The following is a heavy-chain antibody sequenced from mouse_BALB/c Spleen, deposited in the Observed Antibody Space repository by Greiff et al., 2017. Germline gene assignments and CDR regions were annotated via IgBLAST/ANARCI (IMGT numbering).Heavy chain of an antibody. Sequence: EVKLMESGGGLVQPGGSLKLSCAASGFTFSSYTMSWVRQTPEKRLEWVAYISNGGGSTYYPDTVKGRFTISRDNAKNTLYLQMSSLKSEDTAMYYCASSSTMIKDFAYWGQGTLVTVSA. CDR2: ISNGGGST. CDR3: ASSSTMIKDFAY. D-gene: IGHD2-4*01. J-gene: IGHJ3*01. V-gene: IGHV5-12-2*01. CDR1: GFTFSSYT.